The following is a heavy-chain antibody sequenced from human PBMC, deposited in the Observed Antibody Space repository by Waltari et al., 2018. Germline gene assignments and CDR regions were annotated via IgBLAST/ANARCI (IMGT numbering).Heavy chain of an antibody. V-gene: IGHV3-30-3*01. CDR1: GFTFSSYA. CDR2: ISYDGSNK. D-gene: IGHD2-15*01. CDR3: ARDISPCSGGSCYPYYYYGMDV. Sequence: QVQLVESGGGVVQPGRSLRLPCAASGFTFSSYAMHWVRQAPGKGLDWVAVISYDGSNKYYADSVKGRFTISRDNSKNTLYLQMNSLRAEDTAVYYCARDISPCSGGSCYPYYYYGMDVWGQGTTVTVSS. J-gene: IGHJ6*02.